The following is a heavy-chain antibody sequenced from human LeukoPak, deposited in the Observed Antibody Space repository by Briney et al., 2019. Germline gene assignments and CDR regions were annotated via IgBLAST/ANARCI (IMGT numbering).Heavy chain of an antibody. CDR2: ISAYNGNT. J-gene: IGHJ5*02. V-gene: IGHV1-18*04. CDR3: ARDIMRKQQLVNWFDP. D-gene: IGHD6-13*01. Sequence: ASVKVSCKASGYTFTSYGICWVRQAPGQGLEWMGWISAYNGNTNYAQKLQGRVTMTTDTSTSTAYMELRSLRSDDTAVYYCARDIMRKQQLVNWFDPWGQGTLVTVSS. CDR1: GYTFTSYG.